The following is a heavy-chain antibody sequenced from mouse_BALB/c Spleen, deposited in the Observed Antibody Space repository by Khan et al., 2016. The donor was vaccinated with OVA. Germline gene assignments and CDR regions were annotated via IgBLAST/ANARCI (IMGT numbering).Heavy chain of an antibody. CDR3: ARDRIDF. CDR1: GYTFTTYW. Sequence: QVQLKESGAELAKPGASVKMSCKASGYTFTTYWMHWVKQRPGQGLEWIGYINPTSGFTDYNQKFKDKATWTADKSSSTAYLQLSSLTSDDSAVYYCARDRIDFWGQGTTLTVSS. CDR2: INPTSGFT. V-gene: IGHV1-7*01. J-gene: IGHJ2*01.